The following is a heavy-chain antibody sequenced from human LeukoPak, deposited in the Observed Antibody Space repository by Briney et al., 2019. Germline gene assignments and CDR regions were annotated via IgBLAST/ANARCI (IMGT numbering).Heavy chain of an antibody. Sequence: WASVKVSCKASGYSFTAHYIHWLRQAPGHGLEWMGWINPNSGDTNFAQKFQGRVTVTGDTSINTAYMELSSLRSDDTAVYYCARDLGFNPIFGVVTHRGGDYWGQGTLVTVSS. J-gene: IGHJ4*02. CDR1: GYSFTAHY. CDR2: INPNSGDT. CDR3: ARDLGFNPIFGVVTHRGGDY. D-gene: IGHD3-3*01. V-gene: IGHV1-2*02.